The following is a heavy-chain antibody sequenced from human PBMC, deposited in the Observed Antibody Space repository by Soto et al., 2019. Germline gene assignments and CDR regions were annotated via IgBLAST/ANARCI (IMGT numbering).Heavy chain of an antibody. CDR1: GFTFSSYA. V-gene: IGHV3-23*01. CDR2: ISGSGGST. Sequence: HPGGSLRLSCAASGFTFSSYAMSWVRQAPGKGLEWVSAISGSGGSTYYADSVKGRFTISRDSSKNTLYLQMNSLRAEDTAVYYCAKDRKSGSGWYWDYWGQGTLVTVSS. D-gene: IGHD6-19*01. CDR3: AKDRKSGSGWYWDY. J-gene: IGHJ4*02.